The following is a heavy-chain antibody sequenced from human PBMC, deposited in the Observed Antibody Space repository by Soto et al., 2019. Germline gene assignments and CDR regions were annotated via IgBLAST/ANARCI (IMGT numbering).Heavy chain of an antibody. V-gene: IGHV4-34*01. CDR2: VNPSGTT. CDR3: ARASRFDP. Sequence: SETLSLTCAVYGGAFSYYYWSWIRQPPGKGLEWIGEVNPSGTTNYSPSLKSRLTISVDTSKNQFALKLRSVTAADTAVYYCARASRFDPWGQGTLVT. J-gene: IGHJ5*02. CDR1: GGAFSYYY.